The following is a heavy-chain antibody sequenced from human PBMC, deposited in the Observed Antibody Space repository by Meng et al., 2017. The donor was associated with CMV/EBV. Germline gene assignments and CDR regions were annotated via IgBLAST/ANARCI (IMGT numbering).Heavy chain of an antibody. Sequence: LVGCGGGLGQPGGSLGLSWLAPGLPISNYVMSWVRQAPGKGLEWVSNIKNDGSERYYVDSVKGRFSISRDNADNSLYLQMNNLRAEDTAVYYCRLGHYSQDWGQGTLVTVSS. D-gene: IGHD4-17*01. CDR2: IKNDGSER. CDR1: GLPISNYV. J-gene: IGHJ4*02. CDR3: RLGHYSQD. V-gene: IGHV3-7*02.